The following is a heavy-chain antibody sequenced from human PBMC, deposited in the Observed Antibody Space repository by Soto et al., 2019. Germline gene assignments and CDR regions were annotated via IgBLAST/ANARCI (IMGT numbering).Heavy chain of an antibody. J-gene: IGHJ4*02. V-gene: IGHV3-48*01. CDR1: GFTFSSNT. Sequence: GGSLRLSCAASGFTFSSNTMNWVRQAPGKGLEWVSYISSSSSTIYYADSVKGRFTISRDNAKKSLYLQMNSLRAEDTAVYYCARAKVGYCSSTSCLIYFDYWGQGTLVTVSS. CDR3: ARAKVGYCSSTSCLIYFDY. D-gene: IGHD2-2*01. CDR2: ISSSSSTI.